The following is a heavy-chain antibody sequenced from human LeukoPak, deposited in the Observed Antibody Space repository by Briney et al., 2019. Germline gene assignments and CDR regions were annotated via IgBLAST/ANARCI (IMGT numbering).Heavy chain of an antibody. J-gene: IGHJ4*02. CDR3: ARVRFLEWPPDY. CDR1: GGTFSSYA. V-gene: IGHV1-69*13. CDR2: IIPIFGTA. Sequence: SVKVSCKASGGTFSSYAISWVRQAPGQGLEWMGGIIPIFGTANYAQKFQGRVTITADESTSTAYMELSSLRSEDTAVYYCARVRFLEWPPDYWDQGTLVTVSS. D-gene: IGHD3-3*01.